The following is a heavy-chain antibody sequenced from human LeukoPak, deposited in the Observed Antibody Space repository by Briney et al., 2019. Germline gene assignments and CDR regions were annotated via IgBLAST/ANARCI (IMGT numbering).Heavy chain of an antibody. CDR3: ASTVGNYDFWSGRYYYGMDV. D-gene: IGHD3-3*01. CDR2: IYYSGST. J-gene: IGHJ6*02. V-gene: IGHV4-39*01. CDR1: GGSISSSSYY. Sequence: SETLSLTCTVSGGSISSSSYYWGWIRQPPGKGLEWIGSIYYSGSTYYNPSLKSRVTISVDTSKNQFSLKLSSVTAADTAVYYRASTVGNYDFWSGRYYYGMDVWGQGTTVTVSS.